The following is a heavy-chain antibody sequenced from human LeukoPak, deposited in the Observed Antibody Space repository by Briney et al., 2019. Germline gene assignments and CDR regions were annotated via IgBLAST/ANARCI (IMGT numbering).Heavy chain of an antibody. Sequence: PGGSLRLSCAASGLTLSDSAIHWVRQASGKGLEWVGLIDRPAKSYATAYGASVGGRFTISRDDSKNTAYLQMDSLKTEDTALYYCTRDRGTYNWLDPWGQGTLVTVSS. CDR3: TRDRGTYNWLDP. CDR2: IDRPAKSYAT. J-gene: IGHJ5*02. D-gene: IGHD1-26*01. CDR1: GLTLSDSA. V-gene: IGHV3-73*01.